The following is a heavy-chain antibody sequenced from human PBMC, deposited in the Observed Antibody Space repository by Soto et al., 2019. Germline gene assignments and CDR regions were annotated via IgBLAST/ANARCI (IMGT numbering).Heavy chain of an antibody. CDR2: INHSGST. Sequence: PSETLSLTCAVYGGSFSGYYWSWIRQPPGKGLEWIGEINHSGSTNYNPSLKSRVTISVDTSKNQFSLKLSSVTAADTAVYYCARKLDRITIFGVVQIGFDYWGQGTLVTVSS. CDR1: GGSFSGYY. D-gene: IGHD3-3*01. V-gene: IGHV4-34*01. J-gene: IGHJ4*02. CDR3: ARKLDRITIFGVVQIGFDY.